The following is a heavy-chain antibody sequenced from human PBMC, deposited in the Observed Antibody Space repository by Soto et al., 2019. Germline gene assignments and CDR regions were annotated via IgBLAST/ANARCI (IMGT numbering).Heavy chain of an antibody. V-gene: IGHV1-2*04. CDR1: GYTFTGYY. CDR2: INPNSGGT. J-gene: IGHJ6*02. Sequence: ASVRVSCKTSGYTFTGYYMHWVRQAPGQGLEWMGWINPNSGGTNYAQKFQGWVTMTRDTSISTAYMELSRLRSDDTAVYYCARSHYDFWSGYPPHYYYYYGMDVWGQGTTVTVSS. D-gene: IGHD3-3*01. CDR3: ARSHYDFWSGYPPHYYYYYGMDV.